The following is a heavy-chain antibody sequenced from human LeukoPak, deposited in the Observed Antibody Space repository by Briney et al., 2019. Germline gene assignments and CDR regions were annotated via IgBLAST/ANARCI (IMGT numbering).Heavy chain of an antibody. CDR1: AFTFSAEA. D-gene: IGHD3-10*01. J-gene: IGHJ5*02. CDR2: ISGSGGST. CDR3: ASRRFGDPQA. Sequence: GWSLRLSCAASAFTFSAEAMSWVRHAPGKGLESGSAISGSGGSTYSADSVKGRFTISMDNSKNTLYLQMNSLRDEDTAVYYCASRRFGDPQAWGQGTLVTVSS. V-gene: IGHV3-23*01.